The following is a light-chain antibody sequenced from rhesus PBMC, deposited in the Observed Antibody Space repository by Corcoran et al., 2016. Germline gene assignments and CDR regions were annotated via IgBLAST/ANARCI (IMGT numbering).Light chain of an antibody. V-gene: IGKV1-69*01. Sequence: DIQMTQSPSSLSASVGDRVTITCRASQDISNWLAWYQQKPGKAPKLQIYKASNLEIGVPSRVSGSGSGTDFTLTTSNLQPEDIATYYCQQHDKSPFTFGPGTKLDIK. CDR2: KAS. CDR1: QDISNW. CDR3: QQHDKSPFT. J-gene: IGKJ3*01.